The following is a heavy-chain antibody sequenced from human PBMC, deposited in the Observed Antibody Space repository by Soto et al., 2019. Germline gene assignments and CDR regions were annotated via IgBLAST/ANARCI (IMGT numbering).Heavy chain of an antibody. Sequence: GGSLRLSCVASGFTLRTSGMHWVRQAPSKGLEWVAVISHDGSNQFYAESVKGRFTISRDNSKNMLYLQMNSLRADDSAVYFCVKDSSAAFDYRGQRTLVTLSS. CDR1: GFTLRTSG. CDR2: ISHDGSNQ. J-gene: IGHJ4*02. D-gene: IGHD6-13*01. CDR3: VKDSSAAFDY. V-gene: IGHV3-30*18.